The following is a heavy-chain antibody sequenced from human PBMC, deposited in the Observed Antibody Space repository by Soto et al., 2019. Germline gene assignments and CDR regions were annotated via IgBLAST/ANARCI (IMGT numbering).Heavy chain of an antibody. CDR1: GFTFGDYA. V-gene: IGHV3-49*03. Sequence: GGSLRLSCTASGFTFGDYAMSWFRQAPGKGLEWVGFIRSKAYGGTTEYAASVKGRFTISRDDSKSIAYLQMNSLKTEDTAVYYCAREAIADTTYYYYGMDVWGQGTTVTVSS. D-gene: IGHD6-13*01. J-gene: IGHJ6*02. CDR3: AREAIADTTYYYYGMDV. CDR2: IRSKAYGGTT.